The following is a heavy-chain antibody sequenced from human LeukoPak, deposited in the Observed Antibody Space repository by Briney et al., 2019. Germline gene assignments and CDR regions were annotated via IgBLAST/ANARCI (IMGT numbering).Heavy chain of an antibody. CDR2: IIPIFGIA. CDR3: ARMRSSGWYFDY. J-gene: IGHJ4*02. D-gene: IGHD6-19*01. V-gene: IGHV1-69*13. Sequence: SVKVSCKASGGTFSSYAISWVRQAPGQGLEWMGGIIPIFGIANYAQKFQGRVTITADESTSTAYMELSSLRSEDTAVYYCARMRSSGWYFDYWGQGTLVTVSS. CDR1: GGTFSSYA.